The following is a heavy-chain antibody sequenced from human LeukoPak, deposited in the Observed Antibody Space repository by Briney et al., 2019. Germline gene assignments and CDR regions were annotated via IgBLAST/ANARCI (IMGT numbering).Heavy chain of an antibody. CDR1: GFTFSDYY. CDR2: IGSSGSTI. Sequence: PGGSLRLSCAASGFTFSDYYMSWIRQAPGKGLEWVSYIGSSGSTIYYADSVKGRFTISRDNAKNSLYLQMNSLRAEDTAVYYCARDPPYDFWSGYYSDWGQGTLVTVSS. J-gene: IGHJ4*02. D-gene: IGHD3-3*01. CDR3: ARDPPYDFWSGYYSD. V-gene: IGHV3-11*04.